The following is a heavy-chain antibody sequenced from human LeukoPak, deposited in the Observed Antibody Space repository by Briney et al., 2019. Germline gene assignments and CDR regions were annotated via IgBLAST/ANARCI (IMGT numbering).Heavy chain of an antibody. CDR2: INPNSGGT. CDR1: GYSFTGYY. V-gene: IGHV1-2*02. Sequence: ASVKVSCKASGYSFTGYYIHWVRQAPGQGLEWMGWINPNSGGTNYAQKFQGRVTMTRDTSISTAYMELSRLRSDDTAVYYCARETSSSSYFDYWGQGTLVTVSS. D-gene: IGHD6-6*01. CDR3: ARETSSSSYFDY. J-gene: IGHJ4*02.